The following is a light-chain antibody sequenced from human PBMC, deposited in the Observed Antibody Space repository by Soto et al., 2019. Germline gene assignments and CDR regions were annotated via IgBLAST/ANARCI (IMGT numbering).Light chain of an antibody. V-gene: IGLV1-40*01. CDR3: QSYDISLSVSVV. Sequence: QTVVTQPPSVSGAPGQRVTISCTGSSSNIGAGYDVQWYQQLSGAAPRLLIFGNTNRPSGVPDRFSGSRSGTSASLASSGLQAEDEADYCRQSYDISLSVSVVFGGGTKVTVL. CDR2: GNT. J-gene: IGLJ2*01. CDR1: SSNIGAGYD.